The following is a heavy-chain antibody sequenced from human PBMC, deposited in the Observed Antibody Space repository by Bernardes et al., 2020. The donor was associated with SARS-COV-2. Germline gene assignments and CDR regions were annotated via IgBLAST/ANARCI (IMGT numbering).Heavy chain of an antibody. CDR3: ALLHGSYSPYYGMDV. CDR1: GFTFDDYA. J-gene: IGHJ6*02. CDR2: ISWNSGSI. D-gene: IGHD3-10*01. V-gene: IGHV3-9*01. Sequence: GGSLRLSCAASGFTFDDYAMHWVRQAPGKGLEWVSGISWNSGSIGYADSVKGRFTISRDNAKNSLYLQMNSLRAEDTALYYCALLHGSYSPYYGMDVWGLGTTDTDSS.